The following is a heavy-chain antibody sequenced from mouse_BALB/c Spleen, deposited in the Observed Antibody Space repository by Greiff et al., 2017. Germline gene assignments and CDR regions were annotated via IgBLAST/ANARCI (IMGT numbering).Heavy chain of an antibody. J-gene: IGHJ2*01. CDR3: AREGMITTGFDY. V-gene: IGHV2-6-7*02. CDR1: GFSLTGYG. D-gene: IGHD2-4*01. CDR2: IWGDGST. Sequence: VQLQESGPGLVAPSQSLSITCTVSGFSLTGYGVNWVRQPPGKGLEWLGMIWGDGSTDYNSALKSRLSISKDNSKSQVFLKMNSLQTDDTARYYCAREGMITTGFDYWGQGTTLTVSS.